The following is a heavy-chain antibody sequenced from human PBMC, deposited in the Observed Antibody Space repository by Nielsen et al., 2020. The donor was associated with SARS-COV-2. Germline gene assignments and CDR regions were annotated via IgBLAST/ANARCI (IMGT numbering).Heavy chain of an antibody. D-gene: IGHD3-10*01. CDR3: ARDQVSYYYGSGSFFTYGMDV. V-gene: IGHV3-11*06. J-gene: IGHJ6*02. Sequence: WIRQPPGKGLEWVSYISTSSSYTNYADSVKGRFTISRDNAKSSLYLQMNSLRAEDTAIYYCARDQVSYYYGSGSFFTYGMDVWGQGTTVTVSS. CDR2: ISTSSSYT.